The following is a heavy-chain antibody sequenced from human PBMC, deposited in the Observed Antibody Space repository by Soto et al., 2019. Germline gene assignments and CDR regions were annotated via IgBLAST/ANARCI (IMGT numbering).Heavy chain of an antibody. J-gene: IGHJ4*02. CDR1: CGSIISGGYY. V-gene: IGHV4-31*03. Sequence: SETLSLTCTFSCGSIISGGYYWSWIRQHPGKGLEWIGYIYYSGSTYYNPSLKSRVTISVDTSKNQFSLKLSSVTAADTAVYYCASYGDYYDSSGYVDYWGQGTLVTVSS. CDR3: ASYGDYYDSSGYVDY. CDR2: IYYSGST. D-gene: IGHD3-22*01.